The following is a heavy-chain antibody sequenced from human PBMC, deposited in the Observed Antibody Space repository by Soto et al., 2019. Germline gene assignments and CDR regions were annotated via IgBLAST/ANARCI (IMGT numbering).Heavy chain of an antibody. D-gene: IGHD4-4*01. CDR2: IIPIFGTA. CDR3: ARDGGVYDYSPFAY. J-gene: IGHJ4*02. CDR1: GGTFSSYA. V-gene: IGHV1-69*12. Sequence: QVQLVQSGAEVKKPGSSVKVSCKASGGTFSSYAISWVRQAPGQGLEWMGGIIPIFGTADYAQKFQGRVTIXGXEXXSAAYMELSSLRSEDTAVYYCARDGGVYDYSPFAYWGQGTLVTVSS.